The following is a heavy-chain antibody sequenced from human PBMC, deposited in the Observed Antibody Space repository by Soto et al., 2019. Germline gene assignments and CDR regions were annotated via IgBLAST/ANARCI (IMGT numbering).Heavy chain of an antibody. Sequence: QLQLQESGSGLVKPSQTLSLTCAVSGGSISSGGYSWSWIRQPPGKGLEWIGYIYHSGSTYYNPYLKSRVTISVERSKKQFSLKLSSVTAADTAVYYCARGGVDYYDSSGYYFSPYYFDYWGQGTLVTVSS. J-gene: IGHJ4*02. V-gene: IGHV4-30-2*01. CDR3: ARGGVDYYDSSGYYFSPYYFDY. D-gene: IGHD3-22*01. CDR1: GGSISSGGYS. CDR2: IYHSGST.